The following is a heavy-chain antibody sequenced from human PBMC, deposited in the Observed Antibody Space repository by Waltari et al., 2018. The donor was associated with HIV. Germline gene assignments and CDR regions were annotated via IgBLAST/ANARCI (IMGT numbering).Heavy chain of an antibody. J-gene: IGHJ3*02. V-gene: IGHV4-34*01. CDR3: ARYRARELPDAFDI. D-gene: IGHD1-26*01. CDR2: INHRGST. CDR1: GGSFSGYY. Sequence: QVQLQQWGAGLLKPSETLSLTCAVYGGSFSGYYWSWIRQPPGKGLEWIGEINHRGSTNYNPSLKSRVTISVDTSKNQFSLKLSSVTAADTAVYYCARYRARELPDAFDIWGQGTMVTVSS.